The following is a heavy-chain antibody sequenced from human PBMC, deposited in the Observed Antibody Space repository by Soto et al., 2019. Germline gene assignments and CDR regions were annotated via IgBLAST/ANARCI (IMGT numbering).Heavy chain of an antibody. Sequence: ASVKVSCKTAGYTFTSYDINWVRQATGQGLEWMGWMNPNSGNTGYAQKFQGRVTMTRNTSISTAYMELSSLRSEDTAVYYCARGINYDFWSGYYLGVDYWGQGTLVTVSS. CDR2: MNPNSGNT. J-gene: IGHJ4*02. CDR1: GYTFTSYD. V-gene: IGHV1-8*01. CDR3: ARGINYDFWSGYYLGVDY. D-gene: IGHD3-3*01.